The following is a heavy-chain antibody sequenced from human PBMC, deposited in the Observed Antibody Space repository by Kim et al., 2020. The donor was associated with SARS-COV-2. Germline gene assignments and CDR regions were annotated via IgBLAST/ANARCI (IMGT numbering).Heavy chain of an antibody. CDR3: VRGGDDPY. D-gene: IGHD2-21*02. Sequence: GGSLRLSCVGSPLSLTNYWMTWIRQAPGKGLEWVANIRPDGSEQAHLDSVRGRFTVFSGDAKNSVFLQMNSLRADDTAMYYCVRGGDDPYWGQGTLVTVSS. CDR1: PLSLTNYW. J-gene: IGHJ4*02. CDR2: IRPDGSEQ. V-gene: IGHV3-7*04.